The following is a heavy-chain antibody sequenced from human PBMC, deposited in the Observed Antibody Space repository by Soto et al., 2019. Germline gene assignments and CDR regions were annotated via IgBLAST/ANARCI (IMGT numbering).Heavy chain of an antibody. V-gene: IGHV1-18*01. Sequence: ASVTVSCKASGYTFTSYGIIWVRQAPGQGLEWMGWISAYNGNTNYAQKLQGRVTMTTDTSTSTAYMELRSLRSDDTAVYYCARVLSTVTLDYWGQGTLVTVSS. CDR1: GYTFTSYG. D-gene: IGHD4-17*01. CDR2: ISAYNGNT. J-gene: IGHJ4*02. CDR3: ARVLSTVTLDY.